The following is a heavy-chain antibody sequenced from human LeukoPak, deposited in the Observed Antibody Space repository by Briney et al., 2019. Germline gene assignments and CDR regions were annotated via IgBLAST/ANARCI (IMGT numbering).Heavy chain of an antibody. Sequence: ASVKVSCKASGYTFTSYYMHWVRQAPGQGLEWMGIINPSGGSTSYAQKFQGRVTMTRDTSTSTVYMELSSLRSEDTAVYYCARIRRGYSYGYWSHFDYWGQGTLVTVSS. CDR1: GYTFTSYY. CDR3: ARIRRGYSYGYWSHFDY. CDR2: INPSGGST. J-gene: IGHJ4*02. D-gene: IGHD5-18*01. V-gene: IGHV1-46*01.